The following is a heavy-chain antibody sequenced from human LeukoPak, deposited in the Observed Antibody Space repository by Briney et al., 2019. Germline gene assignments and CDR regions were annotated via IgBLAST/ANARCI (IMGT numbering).Heavy chain of an antibody. Sequence: MASETLSLTCTVSGGSISNYYWSWIRQPPGKGLEWIAYIYYSGNTNYNPSLKSRVTISVDTSKNQFSLKLSSVTAADTAVYYCARENYSSGWYGIIDYWGQGTLVTVSS. CDR1: GGSISNYY. V-gene: IGHV4-59*01. CDR3: ARENYSSGWYGIIDY. CDR2: IYYSGNT. D-gene: IGHD6-19*01. J-gene: IGHJ4*02.